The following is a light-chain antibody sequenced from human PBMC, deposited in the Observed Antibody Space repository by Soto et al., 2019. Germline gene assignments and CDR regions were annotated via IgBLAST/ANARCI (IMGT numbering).Light chain of an antibody. J-gene: IGKJ2*01. Sequence: DIQMTQSPSTLSASVGDRVTITCRASQTISSWLAWYQQKPGKAPKLLIYKASSLLSGVPSGFSGSGSGTEFTLTISSLQPDDFATYYCQQYNSYPYTFGQGTKLEIK. V-gene: IGKV1-5*03. CDR3: QQYNSYPYT. CDR1: QTISSW. CDR2: KAS.